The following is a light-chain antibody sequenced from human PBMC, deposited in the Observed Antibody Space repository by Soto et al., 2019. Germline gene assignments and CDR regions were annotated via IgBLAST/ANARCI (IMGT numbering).Light chain of an antibody. CDR3: CSYAGSYTWV. J-gene: IGLJ3*02. CDR1: SSDVGAYNY. V-gene: IGLV2-11*01. CDR2: DVS. Sequence: QSVLTQPRSVSGSPGQSVTISCTGTSSDVGAYNYVSWYQQHPGKAPKLMIYDVSKRPSGVPDRFSGSKSGNTASLTISGLQAEDEADYYCCSYAGSYTWVFGGRTKLTVL.